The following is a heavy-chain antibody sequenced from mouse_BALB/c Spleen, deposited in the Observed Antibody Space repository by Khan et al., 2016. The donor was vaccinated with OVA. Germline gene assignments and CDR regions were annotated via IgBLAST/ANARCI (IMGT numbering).Heavy chain of an antibody. CDR2: ISRGGRYT. V-gene: IGHV5-9-3*01. CDR3: ARHGDYDRVLFAY. Sequence: EVELVESGGGLVKPGGSLKLSCAASGFSFTSYVMSWVRQTPEKRLEWVTTISRGGRYTYYSDNVKGRFTISRDNAKNTLYLQLSSLRSEDTAMYYCARHGDYDRVLFAYWGQGTTLTVSS. CDR1: GFSFTSYV. J-gene: IGHJ2*01. D-gene: IGHD2-13*01.